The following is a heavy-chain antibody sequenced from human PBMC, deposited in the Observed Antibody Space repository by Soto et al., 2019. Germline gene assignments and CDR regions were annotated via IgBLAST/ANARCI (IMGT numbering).Heavy chain of an antibody. CDR3: AKDLGYSYGRRSVYYFDY. D-gene: IGHD5-18*01. CDR1: GFTFSSYG. V-gene: IGHV3-30*18. CDR2: ISYDGSNK. J-gene: IGHJ4*02. Sequence: QVQLVESGGGVVQPGRSLRLSCAASGFTFSSYGMHWVRQAPGKGLEWVAVISYDGSNKYYADSVKGRFTISRDNSKNPLYQQMNSLRAEDTAVYYCAKDLGYSYGRRSVYYFDYWGQGTLVTVSS.